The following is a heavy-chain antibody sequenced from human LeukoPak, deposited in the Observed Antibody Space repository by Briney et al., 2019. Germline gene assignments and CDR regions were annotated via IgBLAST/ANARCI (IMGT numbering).Heavy chain of an antibody. J-gene: IGHJ6*02. CDR1: GGSISSSDYY. V-gene: IGHV4-39*07. CDR2: IYYGGST. D-gene: IGHD3-10*01. CDR3: ANPGIYLWFGDSRLGADV. Sequence: SETLSLTCTVSGGSISSSDYYWGWIRQPPGKGLEWIGNIYYGGSTYYNPSLKSRVTISVDTSKNQFSLKLSSVTAADTAVYYCANPGIYLWFGDSRLGADVWGQGTTVIVSS.